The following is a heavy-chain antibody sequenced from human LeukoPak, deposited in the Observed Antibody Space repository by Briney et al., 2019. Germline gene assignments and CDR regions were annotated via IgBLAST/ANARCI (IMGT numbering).Heavy chain of an antibody. V-gene: IGHV1-2*02. CDR3: ARGRSGSYYEAFYFDY. CDR1: GYTFTRCY. Sequence: GASVKVSCTASGYTFTRCYLHWVRQAPGQGLEWMGWISPNSGGTNSAQKFQGRVTLTRDMSISTVYMELRSLTSDDTAIFYCARGRSGSYYEAFYFDYWGQGTLVTVSS. D-gene: IGHD3-10*01. J-gene: IGHJ4*02. CDR2: ISPNSGGT.